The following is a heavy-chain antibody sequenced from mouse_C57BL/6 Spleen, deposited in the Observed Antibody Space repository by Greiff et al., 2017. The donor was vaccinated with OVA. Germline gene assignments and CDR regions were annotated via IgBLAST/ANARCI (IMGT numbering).Heavy chain of an antibody. CDR1: GFSLTSYG. Sequence: VQRVESGPGLVQPSQSLSITCTVSGFSLTSYGVHWVRQSPGKGLEWLGVIWSGGSTDYNAAFISRLSISKDNSKSQVFFKMNSLQADDTAIYYCASYYGSSYGFDYWGQGTTLTVSS. D-gene: IGHD1-1*01. J-gene: IGHJ2*01. CDR3: ASYYGSSYGFDY. CDR2: IWSGGST. V-gene: IGHV2-2*01.